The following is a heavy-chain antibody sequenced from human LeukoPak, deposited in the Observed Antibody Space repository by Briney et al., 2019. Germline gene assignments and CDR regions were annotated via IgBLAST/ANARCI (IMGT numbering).Heavy chain of an antibody. CDR3: ARGSRLTKPYYYYYYMDV. CDR1: GGSFSGYY. V-gene: IGHV4-34*01. CDR2: INHSGST. Sequence: SETLSLTCAVSGGSFSGYYWSWIRQPPGKGLEWIGEINHSGSTNYNPSLKGRVTISVDTSKNQFSLTLSSVTAADTAVYYCARGSRLTKPYYYYYYMDVWGKGTTVTVSS. D-gene: IGHD2-8*01. J-gene: IGHJ6*03.